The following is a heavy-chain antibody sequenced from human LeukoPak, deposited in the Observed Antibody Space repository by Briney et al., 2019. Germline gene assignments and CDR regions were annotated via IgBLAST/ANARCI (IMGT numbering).Heavy chain of an antibody. CDR1: GSNFDDHV. D-gene: IGHD3-3*02. J-gene: IGHJ3*02. Sequence: GRSLRLSCTASGSNFDDHVMHWVRHAPGQGLEWVSGITSNSDNSGYGDSVKGRFTISRDNAKNSLYLQMNSLRVEDSAFYYCALLATTSAFDIWGQGTMVTVSS. CDR2: ITSNSDNS. V-gene: IGHV3-9*01. CDR3: ALLATTSAFDI.